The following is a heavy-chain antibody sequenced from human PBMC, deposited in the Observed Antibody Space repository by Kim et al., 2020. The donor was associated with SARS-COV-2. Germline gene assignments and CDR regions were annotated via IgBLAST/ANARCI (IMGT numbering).Heavy chain of an antibody. Sequence: YTPSLKSRVTISVDTSKNQFSLKLSSVTAADTAVYYCARAPRGRPPYFDYWGQGTLVTVSS. V-gene: IGHV4-34*01. J-gene: IGHJ4*02. CDR3: ARAPRGRPPYFDY. D-gene: IGHD3-16*01.